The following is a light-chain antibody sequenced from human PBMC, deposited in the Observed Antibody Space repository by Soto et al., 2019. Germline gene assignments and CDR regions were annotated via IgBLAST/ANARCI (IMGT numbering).Light chain of an antibody. Sequence: SGTPGQRVTISCSGGSSNIGTNAVNWYQQLPGTAPKLLIYNNNQRPSGVPDRFSGSKSGTSASLAISGLQSEDEADYYCATWDDSLNGYVFGTGTKVTVL. CDR3: ATWDDSLNGYV. J-gene: IGLJ1*01. CDR1: SSNIGTNA. CDR2: NNN. V-gene: IGLV1-44*01.